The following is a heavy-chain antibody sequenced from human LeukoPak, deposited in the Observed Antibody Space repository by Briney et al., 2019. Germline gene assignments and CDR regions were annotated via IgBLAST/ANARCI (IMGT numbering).Heavy chain of an antibody. V-gene: IGHV3-74*01. CDR3: TRDYGSSLGN. Sequence: PGGSLRLSCAASGFTFSNYWMHWVRQAPGKGLVWVSRINRDGSTTSHADSVKGRFTISRDNTKNMLCLQMNSLRADDTAMYYCTRDYGSSLGNWGQGALVTVSS. CDR1: GFTFSNYW. CDR2: INRDGSTT. J-gene: IGHJ4*02. D-gene: IGHD5-24*01.